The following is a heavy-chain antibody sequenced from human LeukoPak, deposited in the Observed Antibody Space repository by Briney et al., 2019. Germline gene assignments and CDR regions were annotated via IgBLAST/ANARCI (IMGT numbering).Heavy chain of an antibody. CDR1: GFTFSNYW. D-gene: IGHD2-8*01. CDR3: ARPVGITNRVMEDY. Sequence: GGSLRLSCEASGFTFSNYWMHWVRQAPGKGLEWVSSISASGDRTYYPDSVKGRFTISRDNSKNTLSLQMNSLRAEDTAVYFCARPVGITNRVMEDYWGHGSLVTVSS. CDR2: ISASGDRT. V-gene: IGHV3-23*01. J-gene: IGHJ4*01.